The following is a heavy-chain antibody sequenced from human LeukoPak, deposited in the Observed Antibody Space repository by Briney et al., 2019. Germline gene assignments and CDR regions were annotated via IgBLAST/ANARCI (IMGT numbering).Heavy chain of an antibody. V-gene: IGHV4-30-4*08. Sequence: PSQTLSLTCTVSGGSISSGDYYWRWIRQPPGKGLECIGYIYYSGSTYYNPSLKSRVTISVDTSKNQFSLKLSSVTAADTAVYYCARVGAHDFWSGYYRPFDYWGQGTLVTVSS. CDR2: IYYSGST. J-gene: IGHJ4*02. CDR3: ARVGAHDFWSGYYRPFDY. D-gene: IGHD3-3*01. CDR1: GGSISSGDYY.